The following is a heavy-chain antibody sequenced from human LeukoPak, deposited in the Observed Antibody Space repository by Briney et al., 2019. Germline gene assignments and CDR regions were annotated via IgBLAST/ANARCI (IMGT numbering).Heavy chain of an antibody. Sequence: ASVKVSCKASGYTFTNYGISWVRQAPGQGLEWMGWVSAYGDDTSYVQKFRGRITMTTDTSTSTAYVELRSLRSDDTAIYYCARDCIGCLGFDYWGQGTLVTVSS. CDR2: VSAYGDDT. CDR1: GYTFTNYG. CDR3: ARDCIGCLGFDY. J-gene: IGHJ4*02. V-gene: IGHV1-18*01. D-gene: IGHD5/OR15-5a*01.